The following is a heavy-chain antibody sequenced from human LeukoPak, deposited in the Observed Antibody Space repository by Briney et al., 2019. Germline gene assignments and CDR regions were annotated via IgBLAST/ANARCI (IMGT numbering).Heavy chain of an antibody. Sequence: SETLSLTCTVSGGSIGSSAYSWGWIRQPPGKGLEWIGSIYYSGSTYYNPSLKSRVTISVDTSKNQFSLKLSSVTAADTAVYYCARAQVDTAMAVFDYWGQGTLVTVSS. J-gene: IGHJ4*02. CDR2: IYYSGST. CDR1: GGSIGSSAYS. D-gene: IGHD5-18*01. V-gene: IGHV4-39*01. CDR3: ARAQVDTAMAVFDY.